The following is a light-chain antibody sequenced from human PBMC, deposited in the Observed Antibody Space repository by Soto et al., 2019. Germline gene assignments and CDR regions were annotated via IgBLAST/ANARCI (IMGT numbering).Light chain of an antibody. CDR2: DVS. V-gene: IGKV1-5*01. CDR3: QQCDTYYT. J-gene: IGKJ2*01. CDR1: QSVSNW. Sequence: DIQLTQSPSTLSASGGDRVTRSCRASQSVSNWLAWYQQKPGKAPTLLIYDVSRLETGVPSRFSGSGSGTEFTLTINSLQPEDFATYFCQQCDTYYTFGQGTKVDIK.